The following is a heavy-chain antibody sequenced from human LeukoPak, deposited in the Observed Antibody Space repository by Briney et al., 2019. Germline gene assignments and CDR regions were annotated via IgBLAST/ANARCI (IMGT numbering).Heavy chain of an antibody. CDR2: IIPILGIA. CDR3: ARDSISSGSDLYYYYGMDV. D-gene: IGHD1-26*01. J-gene: IGHJ6*02. V-gene: IGHV1-69*04. CDR1: GGTFSSYA. Sequence: ASVKVSCKASGGTFSSYAISWVRQAPGQGLEWMGRIIPILGIANYAQKFQGRVTITADKSTSTAYMELSSLRSEDTAVYYCARDSISSGSDLYYYYGMDVWGQGTTVTVSS.